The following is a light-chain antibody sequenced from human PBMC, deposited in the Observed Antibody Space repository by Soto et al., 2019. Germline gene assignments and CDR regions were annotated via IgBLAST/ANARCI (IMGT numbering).Light chain of an antibody. J-gene: IGKJ5*01. CDR1: QNVRKN. CDR2: GAS. V-gene: IGKV3-15*01. Sequence: ETVMTQSPVALSVSPGERATLSCRARQNVRKNLAWYQQKPGQAPRLLIYGASTRATGIPARFSGDGSGTDFTLTISSLQAEDVALYYCQQSYSPPITFGQGTRLGIK. CDR3: QQSYSPPIT.